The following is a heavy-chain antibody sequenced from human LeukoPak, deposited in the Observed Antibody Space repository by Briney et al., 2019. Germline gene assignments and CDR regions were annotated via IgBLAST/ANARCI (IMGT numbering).Heavy chain of an antibody. Sequence: SETLSLTCAVYGGSFSGYYWSWIRQPPGKGLEWIGEINHSGSTNYNPSLKSRVTISVDTSKNQFSLKLSSVTAADTAVHYCARPYCSSTSCHPPYYYYGMDVWGQGTTVTVSS. CDR1: GGSFSGYY. J-gene: IGHJ6*02. CDR2: INHSGST. D-gene: IGHD2-2*01. CDR3: ARPYCSSTSCHPPYYYYGMDV. V-gene: IGHV4-34*01.